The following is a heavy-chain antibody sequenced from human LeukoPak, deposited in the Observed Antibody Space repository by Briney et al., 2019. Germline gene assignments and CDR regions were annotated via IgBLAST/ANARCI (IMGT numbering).Heavy chain of an antibody. V-gene: IGHV5-51*01. CDR3: ARRSYVGSTSAFDI. CDR2: IYPGDSDT. J-gene: IGHJ3*02. Sequence: GESLKISCKDIGYSFANYWFGWVRQMPGKGLEWIGVIYPGDSDTKSSPSFQGHVTFSADKSVSTAYLQWSSLRASDTAMYYCARRSYVGSTSAFDIWGQGTMVTVSS. CDR1: GYSFANYW. D-gene: IGHD1-26*01.